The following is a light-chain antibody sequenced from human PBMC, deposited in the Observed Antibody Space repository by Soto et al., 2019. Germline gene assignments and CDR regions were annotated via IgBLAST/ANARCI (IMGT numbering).Light chain of an antibody. Sequence: EVVLSQSPATLSLSPGEGATLSCRASQSVSSRFVAWYQQRRGQAPRLLIYGASSRATGIPDRFSGSGSGTDFILTISRVEAEDFAVYYCQQYGTSPRTVGQGTKVDIK. J-gene: IGKJ1*01. V-gene: IGKV3-20*01. CDR2: GAS. CDR1: QSVSSRF. CDR3: QQYGTSPRT.